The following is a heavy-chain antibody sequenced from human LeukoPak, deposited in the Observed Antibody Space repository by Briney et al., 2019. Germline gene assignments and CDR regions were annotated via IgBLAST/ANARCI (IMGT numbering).Heavy chain of an antibody. Sequence: PSETLSLTCTVSGGSIRSGSYHWSWIRQPAGKGLEWIGRIYTSGSTNYNPSLKSRVTISVDTSKNQFSLKLSSVTAADTAVYYCARDFYDILTAYYDSWYFDLWGRGTLVSVSS. J-gene: IGHJ2*01. CDR3: ARDFYDILTAYYDSWYFDL. D-gene: IGHD3-9*01. CDR2: IYTSGST. V-gene: IGHV4-61*02. CDR1: GGSIRSGSYH.